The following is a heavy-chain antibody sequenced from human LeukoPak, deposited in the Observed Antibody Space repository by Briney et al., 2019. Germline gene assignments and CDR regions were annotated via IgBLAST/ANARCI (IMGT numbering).Heavy chain of an antibody. Sequence: GGSLRLSCAASGFTFSSYSMNWVRQAPGKGLEWVSSISSSSSYIYYADSVKGRFTISRDNAKNSLYLQMNSLRAEDTAVYYCARTRYSSGRYTDYWGQGTLVTASS. J-gene: IGHJ4*02. V-gene: IGHV3-21*01. CDR3: ARTRYSSGRYTDY. CDR1: GFTFSSYS. CDR2: ISSSSSYI. D-gene: IGHD6-19*01.